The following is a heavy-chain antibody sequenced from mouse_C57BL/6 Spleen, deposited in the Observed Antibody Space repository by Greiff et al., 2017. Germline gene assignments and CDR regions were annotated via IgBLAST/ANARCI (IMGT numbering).Heavy chain of an antibody. CDR1: GFTFSDYG. V-gene: IGHV5-17*01. J-gene: IGHJ4*01. Sequence: EVQVVESGGGLVKPGGSLKLSCAASGFTFSDYGMHWVRQAPEKGLEWVAYISSGSSTIYYADTVKGRFTISRDNAKNTLFLQMTSLRSEDTAMYDCARPGGSRYYYAMDYWGQGTSVTVSS. CDR2: ISSGSSTI. D-gene: IGHD1-1*01. CDR3: ARPGGSRYYYAMDY.